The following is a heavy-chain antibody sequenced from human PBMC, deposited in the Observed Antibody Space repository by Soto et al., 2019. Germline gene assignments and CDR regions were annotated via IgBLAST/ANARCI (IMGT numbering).Heavy chain of an antibody. CDR1: GYTFTSYD. V-gene: IGHV1-8*01. D-gene: IGHD2-15*01. J-gene: IGHJ4*02. CDR3: ARERGCSGGSCYFFDY. Sequence: QVQLVQSGAEVKKPGASVKVSCKASGYTFTSYDINWVRQDTGQGLEWMGWMNPNSGNTAYAQKFQGRVTMTRNTSISTAYMELSSLRSEDTAVYYCARERGCSGGSCYFFDYWGQGTLFTVSS. CDR2: MNPNSGNT.